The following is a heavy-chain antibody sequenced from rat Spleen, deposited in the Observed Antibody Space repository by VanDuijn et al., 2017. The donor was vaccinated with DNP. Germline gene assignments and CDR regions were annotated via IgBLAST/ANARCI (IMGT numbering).Heavy chain of an antibody. J-gene: IGHJ2*01. CDR3: ARWGTYFDY. V-gene: IGHV3-1*01. CDR2: ITYSGNT. CDR1: GYSIISNY. Sequence: EVQLQESGPGLVKPSQSLSLTCSVTGYSIISNYWGWIRKFPGNKMEYIGHITYSGNTHFNPSLKSRISITRDTSKNQFFLQLNSITTEDTATYYCARWGTYFDYWGQGVMVTVSS.